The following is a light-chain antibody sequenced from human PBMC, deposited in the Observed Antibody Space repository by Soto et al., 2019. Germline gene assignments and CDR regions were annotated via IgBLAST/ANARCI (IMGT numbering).Light chain of an antibody. CDR1: SSDVGGFNY. Sequence: QSALTQPASVSGSPGQSITISCTGTSSDVGGFNYVSWYQQEPGKAPKLMIYEVNNRPSGVSNRFSGSKSGNTASLTISGLQAEDEADYYCSSFTSTSTYVLGTGTKVTVL. V-gene: IGLV2-14*01. J-gene: IGLJ1*01. CDR3: SSFTSTSTYV. CDR2: EVN.